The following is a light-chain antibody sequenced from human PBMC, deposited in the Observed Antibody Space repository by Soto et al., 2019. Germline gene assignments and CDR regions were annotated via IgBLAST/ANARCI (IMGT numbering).Light chain of an antibody. J-gene: IGKJ1*01. CDR2: EAS. CDR1: QSVTSNY. Sequence: IVLTQSRRTLSLSPGPGSTISCRASQSVTSNYLAWYQHKNGQAPRLXIYEASRRATGIPDRFSGSGYGTDFTLTISRLETEDFAVYYCQQYGSSTGTFGQGTKVDIK. CDR3: QQYGSSTGT. V-gene: IGKV3-20*01.